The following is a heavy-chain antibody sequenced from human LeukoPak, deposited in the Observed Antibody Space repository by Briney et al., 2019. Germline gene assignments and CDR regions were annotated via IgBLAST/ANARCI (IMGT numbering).Heavy chain of an antibody. CDR3: ARLNFWSGYLDY. V-gene: IGHV4-59*08. CDR1: GGSFSSHY. Sequence: SKTLSLTCTVSGGSFSSHYWSWIRQPPGKGLEWIGSIYHSGSTYYNPSLKSRVTISVDTSKNQFSLKLSSVTAADTAVYYCARLNFWSGYLDYWGQGTLVTVSS. D-gene: IGHD3-3*01. CDR2: IYHSGST. J-gene: IGHJ4*02.